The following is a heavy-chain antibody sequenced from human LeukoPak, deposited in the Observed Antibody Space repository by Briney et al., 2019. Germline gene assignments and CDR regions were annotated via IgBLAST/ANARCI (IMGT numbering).Heavy chain of an antibody. Sequence: ASVKVSCKASGYTFTSYGITWVRQAPGQGLEWMGWISAYNGNTKYAQKFQGRVTMTTDTSTTTAYMELRSLRSDDTAVYYCAREGSAVATCNWFDPWGQGTLVTVSS. V-gene: IGHV1-18*01. CDR3: AREGSAVATCNWFDP. J-gene: IGHJ5*02. D-gene: IGHD5-12*01. CDR1: GYTFTSYG. CDR2: ISAYNGNT.